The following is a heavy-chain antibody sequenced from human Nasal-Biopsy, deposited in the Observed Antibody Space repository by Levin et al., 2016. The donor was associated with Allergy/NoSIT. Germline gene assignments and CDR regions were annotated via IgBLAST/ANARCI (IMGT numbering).Heavy chain of an antibody. CDR2: IKTDGSST. V-gene: IGHV3-74*01. J-gene: IGHJ4*02. D-gene: IGHD1-1*01. Sequence: GESLKISCAASGFTFSSYWMHWVRQAPGKGLVWVSRIKTDGSSTSYADSVRGRFTISRDNAKNTLYLQMNSLRAEDTAIYYCARDNWKDEPYWGQGTLVTVSS. CDR3: ARDNWKDEPY. CDR1: GFTFSSYW.